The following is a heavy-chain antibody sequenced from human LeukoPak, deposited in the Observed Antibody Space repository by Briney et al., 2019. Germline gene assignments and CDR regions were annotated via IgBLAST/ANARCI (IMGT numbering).Heavy chain of an antibody. J-gene: IGHJ4*02. D-gene: IGHD3-22*01. CDR3: ARVPSSGYYSYFDY. CDR2: IWYDGSNT. CDR1: GFTFSSYG. V-gene: IGHV3-33*01. Sequence: GGSLRLSCAASGFTFSSYGMHWVRQAPGKGLEWVAVIWYDGSNTYYADSVKGRFTISRDNSKNTLYLQMNSLRAEDTAVYYCARVPSSGYYSYFDYWGQGTLVTV.